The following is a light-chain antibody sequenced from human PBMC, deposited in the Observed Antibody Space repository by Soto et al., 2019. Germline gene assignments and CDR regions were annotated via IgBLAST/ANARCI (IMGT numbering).Light chain of an antibody. CDR3: QHYGSSRT. CDR2: GAS. V-gene: IGKV3-20*01. CDR1: QSVSSSY. J-gene: IGKJ1*01. Sequence: EIVLTQSPGTLSLSPGERVTLSCRASQSVSSSYLAWYQQKPGQAPRLLIYGASSRATGIPDRFSGSGSGTDFPLTISRLEPEDFAVYYWQHYGSSRTFGQGTKVEIK.